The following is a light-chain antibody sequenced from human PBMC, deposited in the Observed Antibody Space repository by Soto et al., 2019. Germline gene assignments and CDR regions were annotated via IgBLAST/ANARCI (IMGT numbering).Light chain of an antibody. CDR3: QQRGSSPWT. V-gene: IGKV3-20*01. CDR2: AAS. J-gene: IGKJ1*01. Sequence: EIVLTQSPGTLSLSPGERATLSCRASQSVSSYYLAWYQQKPGQAPRLLIYAASSRATGIPDRFSGGGSGTDFTLTISRLEPEDFAVYYCQQRGSSPWTFGQGTK. CDR1: QSVSSYY.